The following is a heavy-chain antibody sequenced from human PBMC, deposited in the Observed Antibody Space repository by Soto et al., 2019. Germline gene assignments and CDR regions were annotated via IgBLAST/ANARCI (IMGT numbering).Heavy chain of an antibody. CDR1: GGSFSGYY. V-gene: IGHV4-34*01. Sequence: QVQLQQWGAGLLKPSETLSLTCAVYGGSFSGYYWSWIRQPPGKGLEWIGEINHSGSTNYNPSLKSRVTISVDTSKNQFSLKLSSVTAADTAVYYCARSRAYGSGSYYRGFDYWGQGTLVTVSS. D-gene: IGHD3-10*01. CDR3: ARSRAYGSGSYYRGFDY. J-gene: IGHJ4*02. CDR2: INHSGST.